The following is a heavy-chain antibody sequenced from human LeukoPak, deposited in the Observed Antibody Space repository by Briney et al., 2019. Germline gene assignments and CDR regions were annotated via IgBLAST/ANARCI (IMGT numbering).Heavy chain of an antibody. V-gene: IGHV5-51*01. CDR3: ARRVDSYWFFDY. J-gene: IGHJ4*02. Sequence: GESLLISCKGSGYSFTNYWIGWVRQLRGKGLEWMGIIYPGDSDTRYIPSFQGQVTISADKSINTAYLQWSSLKASDTAMYYCARRVDSYWFFDYWGQGTLVTVSS. CDR2: IYPGDSDT. CDR1: GYSFTNYW. D-gene: IGHD1-26*01.